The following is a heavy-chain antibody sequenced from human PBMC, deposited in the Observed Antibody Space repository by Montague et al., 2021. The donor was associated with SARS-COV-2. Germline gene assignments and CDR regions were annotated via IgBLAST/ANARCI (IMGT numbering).Heavy chain of an antibody. CDR3: ARHRNYGDHSLDNWFHP. D-gene: IGHD4-17*01. Sequence: SETRSLTRTVSGDSTSCPNCYWGWIRQAPGKGLDWIGTIYNSGTTYYNPSLKSRLTISIDTSKNQFSLKLTSVTAADTAVYYCARHRNYGDHSLDNWFHPWGQGTLVTVSS. CDR1: GDSTSCPNCY. J-gene: IGHJ5*02. V-gene: IGHV4-39*01. CDR2: IYNSGTT.